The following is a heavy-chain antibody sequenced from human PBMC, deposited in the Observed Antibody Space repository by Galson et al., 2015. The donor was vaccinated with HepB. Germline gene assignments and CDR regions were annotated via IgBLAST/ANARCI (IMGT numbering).Heavy chain of an antibody. V-gene: IGHV4-31*03. CDR3: ARLNDFRFGAMDV. Sequence: TLSLTCTVSGGSISSGGYYWSWIRQHPGKGLEWIGYIYYSGSTYYNPSLKSRVTISVDTSKNQFSLKLSSVTAADTAVYYCARLNDFRFGAMDVWGQGTTVTVSS. D-gene: IGHD3-16*01. J-gene: IGHJ6*02. CDR1: GGSISSGGYY. CDR2: IYYSGST.